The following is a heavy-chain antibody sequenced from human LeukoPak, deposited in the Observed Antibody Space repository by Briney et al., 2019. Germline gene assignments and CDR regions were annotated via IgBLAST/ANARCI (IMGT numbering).Heavy chain of an antibody. V-gene: IGHV3-23*01. Sequence: GGSLRLSCAASGFTFSSYAMSWVRQAPGKGLEWVSAISGSGGSTYYADSVKGRFTISRDTSKNTLYLQMNSLRAEDTAVYYCARRSGWYISPFDYWGQGTLVTVSS. D-gene: IGHD6-19*01. CDR1: GFTFSSYA. CDR2: ISGSGGST. J-gene: IGHJ4*02. CDR3: ARRSGWYISPFDY.